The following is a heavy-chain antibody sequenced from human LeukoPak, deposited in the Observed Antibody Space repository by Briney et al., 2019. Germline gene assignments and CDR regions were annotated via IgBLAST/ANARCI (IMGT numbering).Heavy chain of an antibody. J-gene: IGHJ6*03. V-gene: IGHV4-61*02. CDR2: IYTSGST. D-gene: IGHD1-26*01. CDR3: ARVLGSYYGHYYMDV. CDR1: GGSISSGSYY. Sequence: KPSQTLSLTCTVSGGSISSGSYYWSWIRQPAGKGLEWIGRIYTSGSTNYNPSLKSRVTISVDTSKNQFSLKLSSVTAADTAVYHCARVLGSYYGHYYMDVWGKGTTVTVSS.